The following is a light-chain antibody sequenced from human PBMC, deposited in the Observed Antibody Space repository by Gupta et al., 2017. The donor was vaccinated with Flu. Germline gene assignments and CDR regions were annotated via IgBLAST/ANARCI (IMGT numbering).Light chain of an antibody. V-gene: IGKV2-28*01. CDR2: LGS. Sequence: DIVMTQSPLSLPVTPGEPAPISCRSSQSLLHSNGYNYLDWYLQKPGQSPQLLIYLGSNRASGVPDRFSGSGSGTDFTLKISRVEAEDVGVYYCMQALHLSTFGQGTKVEIK. J-gene: IGKJ1*01. CDR1: QSLLHSNGYNY. CDR3: MQALHLST.